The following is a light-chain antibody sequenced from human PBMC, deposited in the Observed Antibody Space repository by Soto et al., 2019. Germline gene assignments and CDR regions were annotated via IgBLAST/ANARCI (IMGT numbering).Light chain of an antibody. V-gene: IGKV3-15*01. CDR3: QQYNNWPPFT. J-gene: IGKJ3*01. Sequence: EIVMTQSPATLSVSPGERVTLSCRASQSVSRSLAWYQQKTGQAPRLLIYGASTRATGSPARFSGSGSGTEFTLTISSLQSEDFAVYYCQQYNNWPPFTFGPGTKVEIK. CDR1: QSVSRS. CDR2: GAS.